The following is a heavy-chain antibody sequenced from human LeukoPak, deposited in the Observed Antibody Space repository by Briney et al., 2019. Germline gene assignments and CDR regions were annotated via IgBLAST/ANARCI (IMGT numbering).Heavy chain of an antibody. D-gene: IGHD4-17*01. J-gene: IGHJ4*02. CDR1: GFTFSSYS. V-gene: IGHV3-21*01. CDR2: ISSSSSYI. CDR3: AKDSYGDYEGYYFDY. Sequence: GGSLRLSCAASGFTFSSYSMNWVRQAPGKGLEWVSSISSSSSYIYYADSVKGRFTISRDNAKNSLYLQMNSLRAEDTAVYYCAKDSYGDYEGYYFDYWGQGTLVTVSS.